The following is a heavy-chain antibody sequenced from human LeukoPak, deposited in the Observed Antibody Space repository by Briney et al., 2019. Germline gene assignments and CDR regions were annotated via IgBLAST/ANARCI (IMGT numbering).Heavy chain of an antibody. V-gene: IGHV3-23*01. CDR1: GFTFSSYA. CDR2: ISGSGGST. Sequence: GGSLRLSYAASGFTFSSYALSWVRQAPGKGLEWVSAISGSGGSTYYADSVKGRFTISRDNSKNTLYLQMNSLRAEDRAVYYCANQDSSGYYLSGYFAYWGQGPLFTVSS. D-gene: IGHD3-22*01. J-gene: IGHJ4*02. CDR3: ANQDSSGYYLSGYFAY.